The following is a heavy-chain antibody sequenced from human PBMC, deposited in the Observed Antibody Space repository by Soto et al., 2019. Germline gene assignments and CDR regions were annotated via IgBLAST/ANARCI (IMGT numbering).Heavy chain of an antibody. CDR1: GFSFSTYA. CDR2: IWFDGVKE. Sequence: SLRLSCAVSGFSFSTYAMHWVRQAPGKGLEWLAIIWFDGVKEYYAESVRGRFTISIDNSKNTVFLQMDTVGAEDSALYYCTRATFDVWGQGTKVTVS. J-gene: IGHJ6*02. V-gene: IGHV3-33*01. CDR3: TRATFDV.